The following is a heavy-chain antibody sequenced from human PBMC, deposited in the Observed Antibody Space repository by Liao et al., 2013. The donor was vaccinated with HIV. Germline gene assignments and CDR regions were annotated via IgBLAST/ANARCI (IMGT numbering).Heavy chain of an antibody. Sequence: QLQLQESGPGLVKPSETLSLTCTVSGGSISSSSYYWGWIRQPPGKGLEWIGSLYYSGSTYYNPSLKSRVTMSVDTSKNQFSLNLSSVTAADTAVYYCARDSLGIAAAGTGIYYYYYMDVWGKGTTVTVSS. J-gene: IGHJ6*03. V-gene: IGHV4-39*07. CDR1: GGSISSSSYY. CDR2: LYYSGST. D-gene: IGHD6-13*01. CDR3: ARDSLGIAAAGTGIYYYYYMDV.